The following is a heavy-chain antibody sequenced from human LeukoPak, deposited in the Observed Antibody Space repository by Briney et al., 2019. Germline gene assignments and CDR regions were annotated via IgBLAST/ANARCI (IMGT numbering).Heavy chain of an antibody. J-gene: IGHJ4*02. CDR1: GDSVSSNSAA. CDR2: TYYRSKWYN. Sequence: SQTLSLTCAISGDSVSSNSAAWNWIRQSPSRGLEWLGRTYYRSKWYNDYAVSVKSRISINPDTSKNQFSLQLNSVTPEDTAVYYCARSLLGAVAGTIAYFDYWGQGTLVTVSS. CDR3: ARSLLGAVAGTIAYFDY. V-gene: IGHV6-1*01. D-gene: IGHD6-19*01.